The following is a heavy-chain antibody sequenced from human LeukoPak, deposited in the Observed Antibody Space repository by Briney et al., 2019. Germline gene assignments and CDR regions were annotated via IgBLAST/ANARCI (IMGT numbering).Heavy chain of an antibody. V-gene: IGHV3-23*01. CDR1: GFTFSSYA. CDR3: AKDYYDSSGYCFDH. Sequence: GGSLRLSCAASGFTFSSYAMSWVRQAPGEGLEWVSAISGSGGSTYYADSVKGRFNISRDNSKNTLYLQMNSLRAEDTGVCYCAKDYYDSSGYCFDHWGQGTLVTVSS. D-gene: IGHD3-22*01. J-gene: IGHJ4*02. CDR2: ISGSGGST.